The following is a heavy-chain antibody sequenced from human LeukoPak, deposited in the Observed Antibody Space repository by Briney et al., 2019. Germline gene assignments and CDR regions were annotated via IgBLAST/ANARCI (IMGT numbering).Heavy chain of an antibody. CDR1: GFTFSSYA. Sequence: GSLRLSCAASGFTFSSYAMSWVRQPPGKGLEWIGSIYYSGSTYYNPSLKSRVTISVDTSKNQFSLKLSSVTAADTAVYYCASRITMIVVVGDWYFDLWGRGTLVTVSS. J-gene: IGHJ2*01. CDR3: ASRITMIVVVGDWYFDL. D-gene: IGHD3-22*01. CDR2: IYYSGST. V-gene: IGHV4-38-2*01.